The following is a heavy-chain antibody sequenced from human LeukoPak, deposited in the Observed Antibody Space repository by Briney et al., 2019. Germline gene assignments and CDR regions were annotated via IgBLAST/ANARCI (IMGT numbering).Heavy chain of an antibody. J-gene: IGHJ5*02. D-gene: IGHD3-10*01. CDR2: IKQDGSEK. CDR3: ARGEARFDP. V-gene: IGHV3-7*02. CDR1: GFTLSSYW. Sequence: GGSLRLSCAASGFTLSSYWMTWVRQAPGKGLEWVANIKQDGSEKYYVDSVKGRFTISRDNANNSLYLQMKSLKTEDTAVYYCARGEARFDPWGQGTLVTVSA.